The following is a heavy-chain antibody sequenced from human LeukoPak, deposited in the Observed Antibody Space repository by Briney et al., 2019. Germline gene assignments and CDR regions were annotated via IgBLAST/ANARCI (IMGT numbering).Heavy chain of an antibody. J-gene: IGHJ4*02. CDR2: IYYSGST. CDR1: GGSISSYY. V-gene: IGHV4-59*01. D-gene: IGHD6-6*01. CDR3: ARERSIAILDY. Sequence: PSETLSLTCTVSGGSISSYYWSWIRQPPGKGLEWIGYIYYSGSTNYNPSLKSRVTISVDTSKNQFSLKLSSVTAADTAVYYCARERSIAILDYWGQGTPVTVSS.